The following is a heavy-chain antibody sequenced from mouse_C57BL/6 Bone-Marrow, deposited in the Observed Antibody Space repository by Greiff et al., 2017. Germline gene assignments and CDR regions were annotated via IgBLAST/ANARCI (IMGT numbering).Heavy chain of an antibody. CDR1: GFNIKDYY. CDR2: IDPEDGDT. Sequence: VQLQQSGAELVRPGASVKLSCTASGFNIKDYYMHWVQQRPEQGLEWIGRIDPEDGDTEYAPKFQGKATITADTSSNTAYLQLSSLTSEDTAVYYCTTGLMGSSTRYFDVWGTGTTVTVSS. V-gene: IGHV14-1*01. CDR3: TTGLMGSSTRYFDV. J-gene: IGHJ1*03. D-gene: IGHD1-1*01.